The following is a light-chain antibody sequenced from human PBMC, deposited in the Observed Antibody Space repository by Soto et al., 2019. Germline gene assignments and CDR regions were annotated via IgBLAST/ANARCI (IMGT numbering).Light chain of an antibody. Sequence: QSVLTQPPSVSEGPGQRFTISCSGSTSNIGKNTVNWYQQLPGEAPKLFIYYDELLASGVSDRFSGSKSGTSASLAISGLQYEDEADYYCGAWDDSLNGWVFGGGTKLTVL. CDR3: GAWDDSLNGWV. V-gene: IGLV1-36*01. CDR2: YDE. CDR1: TSNIGKNT. J-gene: IGLJ3*02.